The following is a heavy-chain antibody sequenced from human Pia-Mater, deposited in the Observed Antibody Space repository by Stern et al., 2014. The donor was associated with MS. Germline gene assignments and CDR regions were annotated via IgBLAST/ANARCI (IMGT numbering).Heavy chain of an antibody. Sequence: EVHLVESGGGLVQPGGSLRLSCEASGFTFVGSWMNWVRQAPGKGLEWVSTIKQDESEKYYVDSVKGRFTISRDNAKNSLYLQMNSLRAEDTAVYYCARGGSRYFDYWGQGTLVTVSS. V-gene: IGHV3-7*01. CDR1: GFTFVGSW. CDR3: ARGGSRYFDY. D-gene: IGHD3-10*01. CDR2: IKQDESEK. J-gene: IGHJ4*02.